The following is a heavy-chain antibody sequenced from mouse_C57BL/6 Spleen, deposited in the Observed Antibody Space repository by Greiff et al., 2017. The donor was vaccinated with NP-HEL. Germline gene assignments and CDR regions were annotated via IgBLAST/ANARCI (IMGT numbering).Heavy chain of an antibody. CDR3: ARHEDYYGVERGYFDV. J-gene: IGHJ1*03. D-gene: IGHD1-2*01. CDR2: FYPGRGSL. CDR1: GYTFTEYT. Sequence: QVQLQQSGAELVKPGASVTLSCQASGYTFTEYTIHWVKQRSGQGLEWIGWFYPGRGSLKSNEKFKDKATLTADKSSSTVYMELSRLTSEDSAVYFCARHEDYYGVERGYFDVWGTGTTVTVSS. V-gene: IGHV1-62-2*01.